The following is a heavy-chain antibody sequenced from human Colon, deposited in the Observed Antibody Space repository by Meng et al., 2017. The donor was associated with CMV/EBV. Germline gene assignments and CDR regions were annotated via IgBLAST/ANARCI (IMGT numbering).Heavy chain of an antibody. Sequence: GESLKISCAASGFTVSNNYMSWVRQAPGEGLEWVSVIYSGGSTYYADSVKGRFTISRDNSKNTLYLQMNSLTAEDTAVYYCARDFNFWSGYYRDGMDVWGQGTTVTVSS. V-gene: IGHV3-66*02. D-gene: IGHD3-3*01. CDR2: IYSGGST. CDR3: ARDFNFWSGYYRDGMDV. CDR1: GFTVSNNY. J-gene: IGHJ6*02.